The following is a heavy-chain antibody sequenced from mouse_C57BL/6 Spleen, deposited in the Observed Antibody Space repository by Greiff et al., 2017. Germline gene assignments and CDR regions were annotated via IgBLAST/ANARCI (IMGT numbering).Heavy chain of an antibody. Sequence: EVHLVESGGGLVQPGGSLKLSCAASGFTFSDYYMYWVRQTPEKRLEWVAYISNGGGSTYYPDTVKGRFTISRDNAKNTLYLQMSRLKSEDTAMYYCARPSNYGAMDYWGQGTSVTVSS. J-gene: IGHJ4*01. V-gene: IGHV5-12*01. CDR1: GFTFSDYY. D-gene: IGHD1-1*01. CDR3: ARPSNYGAMDY. CDR2: ISNGGGST.